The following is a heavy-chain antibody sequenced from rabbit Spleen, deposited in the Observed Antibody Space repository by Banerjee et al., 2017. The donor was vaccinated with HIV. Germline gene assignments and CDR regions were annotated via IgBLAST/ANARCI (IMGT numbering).Heavy chain of an antibody. D-gene: IGHD6-1*01. Sequence: QQLVESGGGLVKPGASLTLTCTASGFSFSSSYYMCWVRQPPGKGLEWIGCISTGSGSTYYASWAKGRFTISKTSSTTVTLQLNSLTAADTATYFCARDMTYGYAGYNMWGPGTLVTVS. J-gene: IGHJ4*01. CDR3: ARDMTYGYAGYNM. V-gene: IGHV1S40*01. CDR2: ISTGSGST. CDR1: GFSFSSSYY.